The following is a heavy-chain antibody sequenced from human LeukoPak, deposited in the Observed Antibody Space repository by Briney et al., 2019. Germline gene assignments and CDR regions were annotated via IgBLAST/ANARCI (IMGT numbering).Heavy chain of an antibody. J-gene: IGHJ4*02. CDR1: GFTFSSYS. Sequence: GGSLRLSCAASGFTFSSYSMNWVRQAPGKGLEWVSSISSSSSYIYYADSVKGRFTISRDNAKNSLYLQMNSLRAEDTAVYYCARVGPMTTVTTRTYFDYWGQGTLVTVSS. CDR3: ARVGPMTTVTTRTYFDY. D-gene: IGHD4-17*01. V-gene: IGHV3-21*01. CDR2: ISSSSSYI.